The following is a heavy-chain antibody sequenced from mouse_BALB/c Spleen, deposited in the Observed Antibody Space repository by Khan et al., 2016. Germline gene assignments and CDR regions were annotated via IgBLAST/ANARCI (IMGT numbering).Heavy chain of an antibody. V-gene: IGHV2-6*02. CDR2: IWSDGST. Sequence: QVQLKESGPGLVAPSQSLSITCTVSGFSLTSYGVHWVRQPPGKGLEWLVVIWSDGSTTYNSALKSRLSISKDNSTSQVFLKMNSLQTDDTAMYYGARREDGGGAMDYWGQGTSVTVSS. D-gene: IGHD1-1*02. J-gene: IGHJ4*01. CDR3: ARREDGGGAMDY. CDR1: GFSLTSYG.